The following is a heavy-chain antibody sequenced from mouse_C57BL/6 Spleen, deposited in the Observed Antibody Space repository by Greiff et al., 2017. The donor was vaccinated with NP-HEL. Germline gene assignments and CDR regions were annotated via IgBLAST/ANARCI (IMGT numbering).Heavy chain of an antibody. Sequence: EVQLQQSGPELVKPGASVKISCKASGYTFTDYYMNWVKQSHGKSLEWIGDINPNNGGTSYNQKFKGKATLTVDKYSSTAYMELRSLTSADSAVYYCARETAQATGDYWGQGTTLTVSS. D-gene: IGHD3-2*02. CDR1: GYTFTDYY. V-gene: IGHV1-26*01. CDR3: ARETAQATGDY. J-gene: IGHJ2*01. CDR2: INPNNGGT.